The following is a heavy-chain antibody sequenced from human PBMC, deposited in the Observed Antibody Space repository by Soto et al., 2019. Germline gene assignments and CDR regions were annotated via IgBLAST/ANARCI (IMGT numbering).Heavy chain of an antibody. J-gene: IGHJ4*02. CDR1: GGFISNYY. CDR3: ARGDLTYNSAWYTY. CDR2: IYYTGST. V-gene: IGHV4-59*08. D-gene: IGHD6-19*01. Sequence: SETLSLTCTVSGGFISNYYWNWIRQPPGRRLEWIGYIYYTGSTNYNPSLESRVTISVDTSKNQLSLKLISVTAADTSVYYCARGDLTYNSAWYTYWGQGTLVTVSS.